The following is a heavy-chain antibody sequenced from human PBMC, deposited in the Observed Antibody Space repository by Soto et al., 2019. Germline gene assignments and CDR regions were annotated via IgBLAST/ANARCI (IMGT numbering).Heavy chain of an antibody. CDR3: ARGRSGSYSSDY. V-gene: IGHV3-74*01. J-gene: IGHJ4*02. Sequence: EVQLVESGGGIVQPGGSVRLSCAASGFTLSSYWIHWVRQAPGKGLVWVSRINGDGSTTNYADSLKGRFTISRDNAKNTVFLQMNSLRAEDTALYYCARGRSGSYSSDYWGQGTLVTVSS. CDR2: INGDGSTT. D-gene: IGHD3-10*01. CDR1: GFTLSSYW.